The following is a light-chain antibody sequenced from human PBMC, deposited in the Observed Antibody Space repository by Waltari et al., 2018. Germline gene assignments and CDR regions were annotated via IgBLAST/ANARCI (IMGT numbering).Light chain of an antibody. Sequence: QSALTQPASVSGSPRQSLTISCTGSSSDVGGYNYVSWHQQHPGKAPKLLIYDVTKRPSGVSNRVSGSKSGNTASLTISGLQAEDEADYYCSSFTSSSTVVFGGGTKLTVL. J-gene: IGLJ2*01. CDR3: SSFTSSSTVV. CDR1: SSDVGGYNY. CDR2: DVT. V-gene: IGLV2-14*01.